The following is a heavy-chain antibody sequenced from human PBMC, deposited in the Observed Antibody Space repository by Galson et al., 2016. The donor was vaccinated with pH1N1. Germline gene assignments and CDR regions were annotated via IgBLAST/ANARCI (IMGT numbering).Heavy chain of an antibody. D-gene: IGHD2-2*01. CDR1: GFTFNDYA. CDR3: AKVMVQAGLQGDAFDV. CDR2: ISWNSGNI. J-gene: IGHJ3*01. V-gene: IGHV3-9*01. Sequence: SLRLSCAASGFTFNDYAMHWVRLLPGKGLEWVSGISWNSGNIDYADSVKGRFTVSRDKAKSSLHLQMNSLRPEDTAFYFCAKVMVQAGLQGDAFDVWGPGTIVSVSS.